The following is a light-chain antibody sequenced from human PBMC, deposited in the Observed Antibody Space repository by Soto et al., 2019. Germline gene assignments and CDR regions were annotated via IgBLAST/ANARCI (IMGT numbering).Light chain of an antibody. Sequence: DIPMTQSPSTLSASVGDRVTITCRASQSISSWLAWYQQKPWKAPKLLIYDASSLESGVPSRFSGSGSGTEFTLTISSLQPDDFATYYCQQYNSYSPLTFGGGTKVEIK. CDR3: QQYNSYSPLT. CDR1: QSISSW. V-gene: IGKV1-5*01. CDR2: DAS. J-gene: IGKJ4*01.